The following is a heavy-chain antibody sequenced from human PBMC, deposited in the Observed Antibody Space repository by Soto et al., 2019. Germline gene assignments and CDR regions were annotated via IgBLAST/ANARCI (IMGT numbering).Heavy chain of an antibody. Sequence: QGLEWMGWINPNSGGTNYAQKFQGWVTMTRDTSISTAYMELSRLGSDDTAVYYCARAIYDFWSGYGGDAFDIWGQGTMVTVSS. CDR3: ARAIYDFWSGYGGDAFDI. D-gene: IGHD3-3*01. V-gene: IGHV1-2*04. CDR2: INPNSGGT. J-gene: IGHJ3*02.